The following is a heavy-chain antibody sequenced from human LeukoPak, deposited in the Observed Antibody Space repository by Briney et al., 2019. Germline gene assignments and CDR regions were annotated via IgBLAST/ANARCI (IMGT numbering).Heavy chain of an antibody. CDR2: IHTSGST. J-gene: IGHJ6*03. CDR3: ARGRRCSGGSCYSYYMDV. D-gene: IGHD2-15*01. V-gene: IGHV4-61*09. Sequence: SETLSLTCTVSGASISSTSYCWGWIRQPAGKGLEWIGHIHTSGSTNYNPSLKSRVTISVDTSKNQFSLKLSSVTAADTAVYYCARGRRCSGGSCYSYYMDVWGKGTTVTVSS. CDR1: GASISSTSYC.